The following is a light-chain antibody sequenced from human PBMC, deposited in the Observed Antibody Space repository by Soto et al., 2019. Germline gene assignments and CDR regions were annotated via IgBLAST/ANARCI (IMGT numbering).Light chain of an antibody. CDR2: AAS. J-gene: IGKJ4*01. CDR3: QQYTNVPT. V-gene: IGKV1-27*01. CDR1: QGISNY. Sequence: DIQMTQSPSSLSASVGDRVTITCRASQGISNYLAWYQQIPGQAPKLLISAASTLPSGVPSRFSGSGSGTDFTLTISSLQPEDVATYYCQQYTNVPTFGGGTKVEIK.